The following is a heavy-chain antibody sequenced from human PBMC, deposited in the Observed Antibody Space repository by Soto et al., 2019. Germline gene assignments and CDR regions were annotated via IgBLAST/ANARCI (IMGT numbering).Heavy chain of an antibody. CDR3: VRTVPKTGCFDP. V-gene: IGHV1-8*01. Sequence: QVQLVQSGAEVKKPGASVKVSCKASGYTFTNYDINWVRQATGQGPEWMGWMIPNSGSTGYAQKFQGRVTLTTNTSIGTAYMELSSLRSEDTAIYDGVRTVPKTGCFDPWGQGTLVTVSS. D-gene: IGHD3-10*01. J-gene: IGHJ5*02. CDR2: MIPNSGST. CDR1: GYTFTNYD.